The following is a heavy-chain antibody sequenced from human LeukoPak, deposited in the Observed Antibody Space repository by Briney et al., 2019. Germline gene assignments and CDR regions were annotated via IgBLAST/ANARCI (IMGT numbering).Heavy chain of an antibody. J-gene: IGHJ4*02. CDR1: GYTFTSYG. D-gene: IGHD3-22*01. CDR2: ISAYNGKT. V-gene: IGHV1-18*01. CDR3: ARERSTMIVVAQLDY. Sequence: ASVKVSCTASGYTFTSYGISWVRQAPGQGLEWMGWISAYNGKTNYAQKLQGRVTMTTDTSTSTDYMELRSLRSDDTAVYYCARERSTMIVVAQLDYWGQGTLVTVSS.